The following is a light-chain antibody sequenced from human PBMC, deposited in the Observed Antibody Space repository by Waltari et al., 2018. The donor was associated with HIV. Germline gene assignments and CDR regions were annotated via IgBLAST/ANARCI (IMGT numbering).Light chain of an antibody. V-gene: IGKV1-39*01. Sequence: DMQMTQSPSSLSASVGDTVTITCRASANIATYLNWYHHKSGAAPKLLIYGASSLQNAGPSRFSGSGFGTHFSLTITSLQADDFGTYYCQQSYITPCAFGQGTKLEV. CDR2: GAS. CDR1: ANIATY. CDR3: QQSYITPCA. J-gene: IGKJ2*01.